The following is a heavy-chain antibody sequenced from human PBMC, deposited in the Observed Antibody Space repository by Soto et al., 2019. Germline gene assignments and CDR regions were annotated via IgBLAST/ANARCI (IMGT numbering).Heavy chain of an antibody. D-gene: IGHD3-16*01. J-gene: IGHJ5*02. CDR1: GLTLRSYA. CDR3: AKGGPFTGGFDP. Sequence: EGQLLQSGGDLVQPGGSLILSCAGSGLTLRSYAMTWIRQTPEKGLEWVSTITGRSAVPSYADSVNGRFTVSRDNSKNTVYLQMNSLRPDDTAIYYCAKGGPFTGGFDPWGQGTLVTVSA. CDR2: ITGRSAVP. V-gene: IGHV3-23*01.